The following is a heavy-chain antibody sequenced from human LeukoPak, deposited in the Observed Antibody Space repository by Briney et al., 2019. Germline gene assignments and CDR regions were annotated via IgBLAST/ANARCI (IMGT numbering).Heavy chain of an antibody. V-gene: IGHV4-59*01. CDR2: IYYSGST. Sequence: SETLSLTCTVSGGSISTYYWSWIRQPPGKGLEWIGHIYYSGSTNCNPSLKSRVTMSLDTSKNQFSLKLNSVTAADTAVYYCARSPYSSGWYTYWGQGTLVTVSS. J-gene: IGHJ4*02. CDR3: ARSPYSSGWYTY. D-gene: IGHD6-19*01. CDR1: GGSISTYY.